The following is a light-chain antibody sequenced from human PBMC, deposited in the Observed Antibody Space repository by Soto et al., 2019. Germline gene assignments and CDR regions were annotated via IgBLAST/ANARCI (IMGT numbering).Light chain of an antibody. Sequence: EIVMTQSPATLSVSPGERATLSCRASQSVSSNLAWYQQKPGQAPRLLIYGASTRATGIPARFSGSGSGTAFPLTISSLQTEDFAVYYCQQYNNWPQTFGQGTKLEIK. J-gene: IGKJ2*01. V-gene: IGKV3-15*01. CDR2: GAS. CDR3: QQYNNWPQT. CDR1: QSVSSN.